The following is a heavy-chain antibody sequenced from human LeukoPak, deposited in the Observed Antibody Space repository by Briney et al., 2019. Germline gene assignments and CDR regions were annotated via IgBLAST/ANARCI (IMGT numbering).Heavy chain of an antibody. Sequence: PSETLSLTCAVYGGSFSGYYWSWIRQPPGKGLEWIGEINHSGSTNYNPSLKSRVTISVDTSKNQFSLKLSSVTAADTAVYYCARTHSRYCSSTSCHMDVWGKGTTVTVSS. CDR2: INHSGST. CDR3: ARTHSRYCSSTSCHMDV. J-gene: IGHJ6*03. CDR1: GGSFSGYY. V-gene: IGHV4-34*01. D-gene: IGHD2-2*01.